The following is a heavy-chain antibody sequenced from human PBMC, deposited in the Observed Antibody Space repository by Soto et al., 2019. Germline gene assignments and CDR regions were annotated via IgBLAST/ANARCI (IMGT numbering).Heavy chain of an antibody. J-gene: IGHJ6*02. CDR3: ARARYFGVDV. D-gene: IGHD3-9*01. V-gene: IGHV4-39*01. CDR1: GGSISSGGYY. CDR2: IYYSGST. Sequence: SETLSLTCTVSGGSISSGGYYWSWIRQHPGKGLEWIGYIYYSGSTHYNSSLKSRATISVDTSQNQFSLELTSVTAADTAVYHCARARYFGVDVWGQGTTVTVSS.